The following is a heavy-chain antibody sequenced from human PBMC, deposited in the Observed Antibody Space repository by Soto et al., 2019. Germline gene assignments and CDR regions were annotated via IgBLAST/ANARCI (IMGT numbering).Heavy chain of an antibody. V-gene: IGHV3-23*01. CDR2: ISGSGGTT. CDR3: AKVAPSYDFWSGYRSP. Sequence: EAQLLESGGGLVQPGGSLRLSCAASGFNFASFAMTWVRQAPGKGLEWVSTISGSGGTTYYADSVKGRFTISRDNFKNTLYLQMNSLRLEDTAVYYCAKVAPSYDFWSGYRSPWGQGTLVTVSS. J-gene: IGHJ4*02. D-gene: IGHD3-3*01. CDR1: GFNFASFA.